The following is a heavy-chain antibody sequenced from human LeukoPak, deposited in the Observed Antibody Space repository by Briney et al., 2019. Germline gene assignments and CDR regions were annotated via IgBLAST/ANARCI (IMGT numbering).Heavy chain of an antibody. J-gene: IGHJ4*02. D-gene: IGHD3-22*01. CDR2: INPSSGGT. V-gene: IGHV1-2*02. CDR3: AGSYFYDSGGYYSSLDY. CDR1: GYTFTSYG. Sequence: GASVKVSCKASGYTFTSYGISWVRQAPGQGLEWMGWINPSSGGTNYAQRFQGRVTMTRDTSISTASMELSSLRSDDTAVYYCAGSYFYDSGGYYSSLDYWGQGTLVTVSS.